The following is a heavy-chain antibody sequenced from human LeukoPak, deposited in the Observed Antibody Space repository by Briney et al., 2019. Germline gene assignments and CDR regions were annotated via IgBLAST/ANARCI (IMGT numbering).Heavy chain of an antibody. CDR2: IKSKTDGGTT. CDR3: TTKTASGTGGTFYYYYGMDV. J-gene: IGHJ6*02. D-gene: IGHD2-8*02. Sequence: GGSLRLSCAASGFTFSNAWMSWVRQAPGKGLEWVGRIKSKTDGGTTDYAAPVKGRFTISRDDSKNTLYLQMNTLRAEDTAEYFCTTKTASGTGGTFYYYYGMDVWGQGTTVTVSS. V-gene: IGHV3-15*01. CDR1: GFTFSNAW.